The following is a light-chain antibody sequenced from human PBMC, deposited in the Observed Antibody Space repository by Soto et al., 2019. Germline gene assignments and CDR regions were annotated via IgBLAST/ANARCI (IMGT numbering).Light chain of an antibody. Sequence: QSVLTQPRSVSGSPGQSVAISCTGTSSDVDGYNYVSWYQQPPGKAPKLIIYDVSERPSGVPDRFSGSKSGNTASLTISGLQADDEADYYCCSYAVNNTFIFGGGTKLTVL. J-gene: IGLJ2*01. CDR1: SSDVDGYNY. CDR2: DVS. CDR3: CSYAVNNTFI. V-gene: IGLV2-11*01.